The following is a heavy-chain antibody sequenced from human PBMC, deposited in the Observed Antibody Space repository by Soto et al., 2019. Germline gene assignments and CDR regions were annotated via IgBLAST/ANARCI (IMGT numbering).Heavy chain of an antibody. Sequence: SETLSLTCTVSGGSISSSSYYWGWICQPPGKGLEWIGNTYYSGTTYYNPSLKSRVTISVDTSKNQFSLKLSSVSAADTAVYYCARVPYCANGACQYYYYGMDVWGQGTTVTVSS. D-gene: IGHD2-8*01. CDR3: ARVPYCANGACQYYYYGMDV. V-gene: IGHV4-39*01. J-gene: IGHJ6*02. CDR1: GGSISSSSYY. CDR2: TYYSGTT.